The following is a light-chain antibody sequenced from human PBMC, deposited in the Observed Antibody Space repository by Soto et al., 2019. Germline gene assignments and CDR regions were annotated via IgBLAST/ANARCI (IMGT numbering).Light chain of an antibody. CDR2: GAS. Sequence: EIVLTQSPSTLSLSPGERATLSCRASQSVSSSYLAWYQQKPGQAPRLLIYGASSRATGIPDRFSGSGSGTDFTLTISRLEPEDFAVYYCQQYSSSPLTVGGGTKVEIK. CDR1: QSVSSSY. J-gene: IGKJ4*01. CDR3: QQYSSSPLT. V-gene: IGKV3-20*01.